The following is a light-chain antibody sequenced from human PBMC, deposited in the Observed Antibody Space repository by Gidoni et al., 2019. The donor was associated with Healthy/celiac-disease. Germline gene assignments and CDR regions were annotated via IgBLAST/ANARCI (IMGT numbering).Light chain of an antibody. CDR2: KAY. CDR3: QQYNSYSWT. Sequence: DIQMTQSPSTLSASVGDRVTITCRASQSISSWLAWYQQKPGKAPKLLIYKAYSLESGVPSRFSGSGSGTEFTLTISSLQPDDFATYYCQQYNSYSWTFGQWTKVEIK. J-gene: IGKJ1*01. V-gene: IGKV1-5*03. CDR1: QSISSW.